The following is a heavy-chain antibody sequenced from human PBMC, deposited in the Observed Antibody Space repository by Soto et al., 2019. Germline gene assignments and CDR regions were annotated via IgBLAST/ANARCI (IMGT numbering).Heavy chain of an antibody. Sequence: FCSYAMSWVRQAPGKGLEWVSAISGSGGSTYYADSVKGRFTISRDNSMNTLYLQMNSLRAEDTAVYYCARPDTETGTLSYYYYGMDVWGQGTTVTVSS. V-gene: IGHV3-23*01. CDR3: ARPDTETGTLSYYYYGMDV. D-gene: IGHD1-1*01. CDR1: FCSYA. CDR2: ISGSGGST. J-gene: IGHJ6*02.